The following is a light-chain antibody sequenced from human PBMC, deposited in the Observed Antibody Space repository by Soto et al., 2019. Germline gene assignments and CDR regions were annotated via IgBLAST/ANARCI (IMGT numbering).Light chain of an antibody. CDR2: GSS. Sequence: QLNQSPSSLSASVGDRVIITCRASQAVSRYLVWYQQKAGKAPKLLIYGSSTLQRGVPSRFSSLGSVTEFTLTISSLQPKDFATYHWQQLQRTPFTFGPGTKVDV. J-gene: IGKJ3*01. V-gene: IGKV1-9*01. CDR1: QAVSRY. CDR3: QQLQRTPFT.